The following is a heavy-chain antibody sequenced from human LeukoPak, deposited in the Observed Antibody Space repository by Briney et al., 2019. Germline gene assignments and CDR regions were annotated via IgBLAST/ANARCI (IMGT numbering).Heavy chain of an antibody. Sequence: PGESLRLSCAASGFTFSSYGMHWVRQAPGKGLEWVAVISYDGSNKYYADSVKGRFTISRDNSKNTLYLQMNSLRAEDTAVYYCAKDRKYFDWSIQDYYYYGMDVWGQGTTVTVSS. CDR1: GFTFSSYG. J-gene: IGHJ6*02. CDR3: AKDRKYFDWSIQDYYYYGMDV. V-gene: IGHV3-30*18. D-gene: IGHD3-9*01. CDR2: ISYDGSNK.